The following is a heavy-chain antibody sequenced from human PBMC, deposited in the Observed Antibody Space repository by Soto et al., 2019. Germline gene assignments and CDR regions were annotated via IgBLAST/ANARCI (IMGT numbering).Heavy chain of an antibody. CDR1: GGSGSGYH. J-gene: IGHJ4*02. CDR2: IYYSGTT. V-gene: IGHV4-59*02. CDR3: ARGQTNIWYFDH. Sequence: QVQLQESGPRLVKPSETLSLTCTVSGGSGSGYHWNWVRQPPGKTLEWIGHIYYSGTTNYNPSLKSRITISIDTVKKQFSLKMNSVTGADTAVYYWARGQTNIWYFDHWGQGTLVTVSS.